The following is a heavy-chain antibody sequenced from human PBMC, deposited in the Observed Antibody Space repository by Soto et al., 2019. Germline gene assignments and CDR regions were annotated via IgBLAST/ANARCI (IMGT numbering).Heavy chain of an antibody. CDR1: GGTIGSPDW. Sequence: NPSETLSLTCGVSGGTIGSPDWWTWVRQPPGKGLEWIGEIFQSGSTNYTPSLESRVTISVDKSKNQFSLTLTSVTAADTAVYFCARGRGRYSSGWSWFDPWGQGILVTVSS. D-gene: IGHD6-19*01. CDR3: ARGRGRYSSGWSWFDP. J-gene: IGHJ5*02. CDR2: IFQSGST. V-gene: IGHV4-4*02.